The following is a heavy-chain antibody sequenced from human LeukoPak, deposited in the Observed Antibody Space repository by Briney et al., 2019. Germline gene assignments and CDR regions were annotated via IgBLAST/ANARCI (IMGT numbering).Heavy chain of an antibody. V-gene: IGHV3-21*01. Sequence: GGSLRLSCAASGFTFSSYSMNWVRQAPGKGLEWVSSISSSSSYIYYADSVKGRFTISRDNAKNSLYLQMNSLRAEDTAVYYCARGESGSYTPGFDYWGQGTLVTVSS. D-gene: IGHD1-26*01. J-gene: IGHJ4*02. CDR2: ISSSSSYI. CDR3: ARGESGSYTPGFDY. CDR1: GFTFSSYS.